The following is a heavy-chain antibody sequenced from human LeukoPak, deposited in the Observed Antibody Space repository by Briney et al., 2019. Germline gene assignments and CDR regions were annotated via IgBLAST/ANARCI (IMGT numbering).Heavy chain of an antibody. CDR3: ARSGHSNGWYYFDY. J-gene: IGHJ4*02. Sequence: ASVKVSCKASGYTFTGYYMHWVRQAPGQGLEWMGWINPNSGGTNYAQKFQGRVTMTRDTSISTAYMELSRLRSDDTAVYYCARSGHSNGWYYFDYWGLGALVTVSS. D-gene: IGHD6-19*01. CDR2: INPNSGGT. CDR1: GYTFTGYY. V-gene: IGHV1-2*02.